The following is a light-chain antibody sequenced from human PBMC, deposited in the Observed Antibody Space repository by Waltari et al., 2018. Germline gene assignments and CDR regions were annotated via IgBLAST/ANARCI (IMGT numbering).Light chain of an antibody. CDR2: VNSDGSH. J-gene: IGLJ3*02. V-gene: IGLV4-69*01. Sequence: QLVLTQSPSASASLGASIKLTCTLSSGHSSNVIAWLQQQPEKGPRFLMKVNSDGSHRKGDEIPDRFSGSSSGSERYLSISSLQSEDEADYFCQTGGHGTWVFG. CDR1: SGHSSNV. CDR3: QTGGHGTWV.